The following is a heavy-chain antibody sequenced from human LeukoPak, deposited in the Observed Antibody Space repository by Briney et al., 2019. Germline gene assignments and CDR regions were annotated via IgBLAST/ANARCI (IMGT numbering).Heavy chain of an antibody. CDR2: IYSGGST. J-gene: IGHJ4*02. V-gene: IGHV3-53*01. Sequence: PVGSLRLSCASSGFTVSSNYLSWVRHAPGTGLEWVSVIYSGGSTYYADSVKGRFTISRDNSKNTLYLQMNSLRAEDTAVYYCARLSKGRLYGDYDYWGQGTLVTVSS. D-gene: IGHD4-17*01. CDR3: ARLSKGRLYGDYDY. CDR1: GFTVSSNY.